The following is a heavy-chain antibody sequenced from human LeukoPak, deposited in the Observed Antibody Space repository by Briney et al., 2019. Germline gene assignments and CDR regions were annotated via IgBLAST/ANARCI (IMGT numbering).Heavy chain of an antibody. CDR2: ISGSGGST. CDR1: GFTFSSYA. CDR3: AKEKSDYDFWSGYYYY. D-gene: IGHD3-3*01. J-gene: IGHJ4*02. Sequence: GGSLRLSCAASGFTFSSYAMSWVRQAPGKGPEWVSAISGSGGSTYYADSVKGRFTISRDNSKNTLYLQMNSLRAEDTAVYYCAKEKSDYDFWSGYYYYWGQGTLVTVSS. V-gene: IGHV3-23*01.